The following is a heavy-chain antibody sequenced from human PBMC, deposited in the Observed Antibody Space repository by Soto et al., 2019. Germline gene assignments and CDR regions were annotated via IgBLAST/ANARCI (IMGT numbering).Heavy chain of an antibody. CDR1: GYSFTSYW. CDR2: IYPGDSDT. Sequence: GASLKISCKGSGYSFTSYWIGWVRQMPGKGLEWMGIIYPGDSDTRYSPSFQGQVTISADKSISTAYLQWSSLKASDTAMYYCARHPPRDYDFWSGYRGMDVWGQGTTVTVSS. V-gene: IGHV5-51*01. J-gene: IGHJ6*02. CDR3: ARHPPRDYDFWSGYRGMDV. D-gene: IGHD3-3*01.